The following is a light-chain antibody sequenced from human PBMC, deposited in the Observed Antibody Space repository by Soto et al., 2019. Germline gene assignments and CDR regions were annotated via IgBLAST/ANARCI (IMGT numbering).Light chain of an antibody. J-gene: IGLJ1*01. CDR1: SSDVGGYNY. V-gene: IGLV2-11*01. CDR3: CSYGGSFYV. Sequence: QSALTQPHSVSGSPGQSVAISCFGTSSDVGGYNYVSWYQQHPGKAPKLIIFDVNKRPSGVPDRFSGSKSGSTASLTISGLQAEDEADYYCCSYGGSFYVVGTGTKLTVL. CDR2: DVN.